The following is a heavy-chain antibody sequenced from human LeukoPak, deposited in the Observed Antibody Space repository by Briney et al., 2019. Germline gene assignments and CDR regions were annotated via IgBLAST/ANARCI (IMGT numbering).Heavy chain of an antibody. CDR3: AELGITMIGGV. J-gene: IGHJ6*04. Sequence: PGGSLRLSCAASGFTFSSYEMKWVRQAPGKGREWVSYISSSGSTIYYADSVKGRFTISRDNAKNSLYLQMNSLRAEDTAVYYCAELGITMIGGVWGKGTTVTISS. V-gene: IGHV3-48*03. CDR1: GFTFSSYE. D-gene: IGHD3-10*02. CDR2: ISSSGSTI.